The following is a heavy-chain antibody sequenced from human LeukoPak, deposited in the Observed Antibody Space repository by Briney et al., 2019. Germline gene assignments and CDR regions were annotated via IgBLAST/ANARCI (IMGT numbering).Heavy chain of an antibody. Sequence: PGGSLRLSCAASRFTLSNYWMSWVRQAPGKGLEWVANIKQDGSETYYVDSVKGRFTISRDNAKNSLSLQMSSLRAEDTAVYYCARQRGSGCLDYWGQGTLVTVPS. CDR2: IKQDGSET. D-gene: IGHD6-19*01. CDR3: ARQRGSGCLDY. V-gene: IGHV3-7*01. J-gene: IGHJ4*02. CDR1: RFTLSNYW.